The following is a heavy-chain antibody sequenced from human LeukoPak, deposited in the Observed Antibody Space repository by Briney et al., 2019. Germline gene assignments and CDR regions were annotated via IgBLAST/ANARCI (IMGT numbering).Heavy chain of an antibody. CDR1: GFTFSNYA. D-gene: IGHD4-17*01. CDR2: ISGSGGST. V-gene: IGHV3-23*01. Sequence: GGSLRLSCAASGFTFSNYAMSWVRQAPGKGLEWVSGISGSGGSTYYADSVKGRFTISRDNAKNSLYLQMNSLRAEDMALYYCARDNTDYGDYSDYWGQGTLVTVSS. CDR3: ARDNTDYGDYSDY. J-gene: IGHJ4*02.